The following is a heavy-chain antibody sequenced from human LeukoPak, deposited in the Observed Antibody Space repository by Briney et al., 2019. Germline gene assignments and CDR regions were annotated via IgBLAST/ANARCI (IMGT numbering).Heavy chain of an antibody. CDR3: ARARRDSGYYKVDY. CDR2: INHSGSA. V-gene: IGHV4-34*01. D-gene: IGHD3-3*01. Sequence: SETLSLICGVSGDSMSHYYWSWIRQPPGKGLEWIGEINHSGSANYNPSLKSRVTLSIDKSKNQFSLNLNSVTAADTAVYYCARARRDSGYYKVDYWGQGTLVTVSS. J-gene: IGHJ4*02. CDR1: GDSMSHYY.